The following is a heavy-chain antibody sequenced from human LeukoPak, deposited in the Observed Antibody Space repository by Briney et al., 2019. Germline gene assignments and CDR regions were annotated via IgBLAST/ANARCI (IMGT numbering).Heavy chain of an antibody. J-gene: IGHJ4*02. D-gene: IGHD3-22*01. V-gene: IGHV3-9*03. Sequence: GRSLRLSCAASGFTFDDYAMHWVRQAPGKGLEWVSGISWNSGSIGYADSVKGRFTISRDNAKNSLYLQMNSLRAEDMALYYCARAAYYYDSSGYYYPDYWGQGTLVTVSS. CDR2: ISWNSGSI. CDR1: GFTFDDYA. CDR3: ARAAYYYDSSGYYYPDY.